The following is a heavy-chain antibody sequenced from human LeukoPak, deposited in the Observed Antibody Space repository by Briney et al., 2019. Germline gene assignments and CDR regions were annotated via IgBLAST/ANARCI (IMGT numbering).Heavy chain of an antibody. D-gene: IGHD2-15*01. CDR1: GYTFTSYG. J-gene: IGHJ4*02. CDR3: ARGGPALYYFDS. Sequence: ASVKASCKASGYTFTSYGISWVRQAPGQGLEWMGWISGDNGNTNYAQKLQGRVTMTTDTSTSTAYMELSSLRSEDMAVYYCARGGPALYYFDSWGQGNLVTASS. CDR2: ISGDNGNT. V-gene: IGHV1-18*03.